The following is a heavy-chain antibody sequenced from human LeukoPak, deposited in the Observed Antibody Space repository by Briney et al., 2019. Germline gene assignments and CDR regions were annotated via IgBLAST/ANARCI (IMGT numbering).Heavy chain of an antibody. CDR3: ARGGVGGLLWFGDFDY. Sequence: SETLSLTCAVSGGSISSGGYSWSWIRQPPGKCLEWIGYIYHSGSTYYNPSLKSRVTISVDRSKNQFSLKLSSVTAADTAVYYRARGGVGGLLWFGDFDYWGQGTLVTVSS. CDR1: GGSISSGGYS. J-gene: IGHJ4*02. D-gene: IGHD3-10*01. CDR2: IYHSGST. V-gene: IGHV4-30-2*01.